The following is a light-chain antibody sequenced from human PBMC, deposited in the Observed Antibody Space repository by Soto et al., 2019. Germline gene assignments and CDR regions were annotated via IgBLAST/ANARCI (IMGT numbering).Light chain of an antibody. CDR2: ADT. CDR3: QAWDSRTYVV. Sequence: SSELTQPPSVSVSPGQTASITCSADKLEDKYVNWYQQRPGQSPVLVIFADTKRPSGIPERFSGSNSGNTATLTISGTQGLDEADFYCQAWDSRTYVVFGGGTKLTVL. V-gene: IGLV3-1*01. J-gene: IGLJ2*01. CDR1: KLEDKY.